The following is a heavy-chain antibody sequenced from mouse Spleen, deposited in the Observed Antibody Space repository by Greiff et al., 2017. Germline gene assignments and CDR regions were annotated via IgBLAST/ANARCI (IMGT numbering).Heavy chain of an antibody. J-gene: IGHJ3*01. V-gene: IGHV5-9-1*02. D-gene: IGHD2-3*01. CDR2: ISSGGDYI. CDR3: TRVYDGYYPFAY. Sequence: EVKLMESGEGLVKPGGSLKLSCAASGFTFSSYAMSWVRQTPEKRLEWVAYISSGGDYIYYADTVKGRFTISRDNARNTLYLQMSSLKSEDTAMYYCTRVYDGYYPFAYWGQGTLVTVSA. CDR1: GFTFSSYA.